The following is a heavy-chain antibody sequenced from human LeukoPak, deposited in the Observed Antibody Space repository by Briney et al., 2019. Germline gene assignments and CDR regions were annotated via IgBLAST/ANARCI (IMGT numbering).Heavy chain of an antibody. V-gene: IGHV3-23*01. Sequence: GGSLRLSCAASGFTFSSYAMSWVRQAPGKGLEWVSAISGSGGSTYHADSVKGRFTISRDNSKNTLYLQMNSLRAEDTAVYYCAKDRFPADWNETPYLDYWGQGTLVTVSS. D-gene: IGHD1-1*01. J-gene: IGHJ4*02. CDR2: ISGSGGST. CDR3: AKDRFPADWNETPYLDY. CDR1: GFTFSSYA.